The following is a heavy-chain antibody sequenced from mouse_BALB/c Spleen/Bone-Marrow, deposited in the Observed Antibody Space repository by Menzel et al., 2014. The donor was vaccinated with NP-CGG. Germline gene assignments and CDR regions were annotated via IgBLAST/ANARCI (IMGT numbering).Heavy chain of an antibody. CDR2: INPSNGGA. CDR3: TPSRGYNWFAY. CDR1: GYTFTSYY. D-gene: IGHD2-2*01. Sequence: LQESGAELVKPGASVKLSCKASGYTFTSYYMYWVKQRPGQGLEWIGEINPSNGGADFNEKFKIKATLTVDKSSSTAYMQLSSLTSEDSAVYYCTPSRGYNWFAYWGQGTLVTVSA. J-gene: IGHJ3*01. V-gene: IGHV1S16*01.